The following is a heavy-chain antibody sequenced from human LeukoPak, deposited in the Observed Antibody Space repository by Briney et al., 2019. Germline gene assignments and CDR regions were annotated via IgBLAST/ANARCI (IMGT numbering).Heavy chain of an antibody. CDR1: GGSINGHY. J-gene: IGHJ4*02. Sequence: PSETLSLTCTVSGGSINGHYWSWIRQPPGKGLEWIGYIYYSGSTTYNPSLKSRVTISVDTPKNQFSLRVSSVTAADTAVYYCARVSGTYSMYYFDYWGQGTLVTVSS. CDR2: IYYSGST. V-gene: IGHV4-59*11. D-gene: IGHD1-26*01. CDR3: ARVSGTYSMYYFDY.